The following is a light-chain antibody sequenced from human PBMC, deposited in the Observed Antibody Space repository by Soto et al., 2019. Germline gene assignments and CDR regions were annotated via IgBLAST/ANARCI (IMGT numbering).Light chain of an antibody. CDR3: QQYNNWPWT. Sequence: EIVMTQSPATLSVSPGDRATLSCRASQSVSANVAWFLQRPGQAPSLLIYDASTRPTGVPVRFSGSASGTEFTLTISGLQSEXFAVYYCQQYNNWPWTFGQGTTVEIK. CDR1: QSVSAN. CDR2: DAS. J-gene: IGKJ1*01. V-gene: IGKV3-15*01.